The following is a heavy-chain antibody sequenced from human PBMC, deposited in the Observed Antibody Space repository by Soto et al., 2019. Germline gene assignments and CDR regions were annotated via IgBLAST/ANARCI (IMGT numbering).Heavy chain of an antibody. CDR1: GASITFGGYS. J-gene: IGHJ4*02. D-gene: IGHD1-26*01. V-gene: IGHV4-30-2*01. CDR2: INHLETT. Sequence: SETLSLTCTVSGASITFGGYSWSWIRQTPGKGLEWIGYINHLETTFYNPSFESRPTLSIDRAKNQFSLKLHSMSAADRAVYFCARGGGSDSFDYWGQGILVTVSS. CDR3: ARGGGSDSFDY.